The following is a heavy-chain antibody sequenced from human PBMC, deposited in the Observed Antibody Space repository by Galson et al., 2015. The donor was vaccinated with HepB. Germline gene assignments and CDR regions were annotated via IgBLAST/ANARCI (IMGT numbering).Heavy chain of an antibody. CDR2: INHSGST. D-gene: IGHD4-11*01. CDR3: ARSLDYSNNYYYYMDV. Sequence: ETLSLTCTVSGGSISGYYWSWIRQPPGRGLEWIGEINHSGSTNYNPSLKSRVTISVDTSKNQFSLKLSSVTAADTAVYYCARSLDYSNNYYYYMDVWGKGTTVTVSS. J-gene: IGHJ6*03. V-gene: IGHV4-34*01. CDR1: GGSISGYY.